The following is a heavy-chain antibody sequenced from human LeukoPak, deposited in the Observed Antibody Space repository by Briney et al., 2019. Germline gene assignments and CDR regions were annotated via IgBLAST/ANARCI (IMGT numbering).Heavy chain of an antibody. D-gene: IGHD1-1*01. Sequence: PSETPSLTCTVCGGFISSYYWSWIRQPPGKGLEWMGYIYYSGSTNYNPSLKSRVTISVDTSKNQFSLKLNSVTAADTAVYYCARDPRGGTSRDNWFDPWGQGTLVTVSS. CDR2: IYYSGST. J-gene: IGHJ5*02. CDR1: GGFISSYY. V-gene: IGHV4-59*01. CDR3: ARDPRGGTSRDNWFDP.